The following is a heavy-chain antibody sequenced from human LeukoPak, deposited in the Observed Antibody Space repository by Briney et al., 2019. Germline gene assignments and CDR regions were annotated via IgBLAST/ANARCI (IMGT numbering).Heavy chain of an antibody. CDR1: GYTLTELS. CDR2: FDPEDGET. Sequence: ASVKVSCKVSGYTLTELSMHWVRQAPGKGLEWMGGFDPEDGETIYAQKFQSRVTMTEDTSTDTAYMELSSLRSEDTAVYYCATGLYGTYYYGSGSYYNGDYWGQGTLVTVSS. V-gene: IGHV1-24*01. CDR3: ATGLYGTYYYGSGSYYNGDY. J-gene: IGHJ4*02. D-gene: IGHD3-10*01.